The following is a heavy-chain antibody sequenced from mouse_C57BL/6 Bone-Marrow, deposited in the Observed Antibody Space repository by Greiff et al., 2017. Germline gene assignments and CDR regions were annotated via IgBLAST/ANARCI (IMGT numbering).Heavy chain of an antibody. CDR2: IDPSDSYT. CDR3: AREDYGNFDV. CDR1: GYTFTSYW. D-gene: IGHD1-1*01. Sequence: VQLQQPGAELVMPGASVKLSCKASGYTFTSYWMHWVKQRPGQGLEWIGEIDPSDSYTNYNQKLKGKSTLTVDKSSSTAYMQLSSLPSEDSAVYYCAREDYGNFDVWGTGTTVTVSS. V-gene: IGHV1-69*01. J-gene: IGHJ1*03.